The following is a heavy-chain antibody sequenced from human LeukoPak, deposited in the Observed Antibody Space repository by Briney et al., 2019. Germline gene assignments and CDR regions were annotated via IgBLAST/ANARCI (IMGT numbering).Heavy chain of an antibody. D-gene: IGHD6-13*01. CDR1: GGTFSSYA. V-gene: IGHV1-69*06. CDR2: IIPIFGTA. J-gene: IGHJ4*02. CDR3: ARDSVWGQSSSWYHGLDY. Sequence: SVKVSCKASGGTFSSYAISWVRQAPGQGLEWMGGIIPIFGTANYAQKFQGRVTITAYKSTSTAYMELSSLRSEDTAVYYCARDSVWGQSSSWYHGLDYWGQGTLVTVSS.